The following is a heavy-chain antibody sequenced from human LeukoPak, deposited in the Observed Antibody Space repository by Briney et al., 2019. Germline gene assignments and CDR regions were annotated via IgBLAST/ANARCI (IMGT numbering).Heavy chain of an antibody. V-gene: IGHV1-69*10. CDR2: IIPILGIA. D-gene: IGHD3-22*01. CDR3: ARYYYDSSGYLYYYYYGMDV. CDR1: GGTFSSYA. Sequence: ASVKVSCKASGGTFSSYAISWVRQAPGQGLEWMGGIIPILGIANYAQKFQGRVTITADKSTSTAYMELSSLRSEDTAVYYCARYYYDSSGYLYYYYYGMDVWGQGTTVTVSS. J-gene: IGHJ6*02.